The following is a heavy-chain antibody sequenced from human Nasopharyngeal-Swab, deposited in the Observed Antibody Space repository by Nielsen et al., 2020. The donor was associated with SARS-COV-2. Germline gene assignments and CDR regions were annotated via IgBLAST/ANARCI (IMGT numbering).Heavy chain of an antibody. CDR1: GFTVSSNY. J-gene: IGHJ6*02. Sequence: GGSLRLSCAASGFTVSSNYMSWVRQAPGKGLEWVSVIYSGGSTYYADSVKGRFTISRDNSKNTLYLQMNSLRPEDTAVYYCAREGGYSYGWSTYYYYGMDVWGQGTTVTVSS. V-gene: IGHV3-53*01. CDR3: AREGGYSYGWSTYYYYGMDV. D-gene: IGHD5-18*01. CDR2: IYSGGST.